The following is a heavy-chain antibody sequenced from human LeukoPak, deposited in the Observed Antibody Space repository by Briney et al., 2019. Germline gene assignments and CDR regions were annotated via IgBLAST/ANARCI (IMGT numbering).Heavy chain of an antibody. CDR1: GFTFSSYS. J-gene: IGHJ4*02. D-gene: IGHD3-16*01. V-gene: IGHV3-21*01. CDR3: ARGPPGGFDY. Sequence: PGGSLRLSCAASGFTFSSYSMNWVRQASGKGLEWVSSISSSSSYIYYADSVKGRFTISRDNAKNSLYPQMNSLRAEDTAVYYCARGPPGGFDYWGQGTLVTVSS. CDR2: ISSSSSYI.